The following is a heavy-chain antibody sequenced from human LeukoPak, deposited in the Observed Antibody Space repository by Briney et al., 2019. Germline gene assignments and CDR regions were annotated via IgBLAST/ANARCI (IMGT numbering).Heavy chain of an antibody. D-gene: IGHD6-19*01. CDR2: IIPLFGTP. Sequence: SVKVSCKTPGGNFHNYAISWVRQAPGQGLEWLGGIIPLFGTPNYSKKFQGRVTLSADESTATTFMELRSLRFEDTAMYYCATDEEITVPGTAHSYFAMDVWGQGTTVIVSS. V-gene: IGHV1-69*13. CDR3: ATDEEITVPGTAHSYFAMDV. CDR1: GGNFHNYA. J-gene: IGHJ6*02.